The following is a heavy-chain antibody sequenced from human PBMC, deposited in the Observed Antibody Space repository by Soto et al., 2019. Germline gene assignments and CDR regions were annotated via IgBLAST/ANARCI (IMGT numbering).Heavy chain of an antibody. CDR2: ISGSGGST. D-gene: IGHD3-22*01. CDR3: AKEEYYYDSSGYSYYFDY. J-gene: IGHJ4*02. V-gene: IGHV3-23*01. Sequence: GGSLRLSCAASGFTFSSYAMSWVRQAPGKGLEWVSAISGSGGSTYYADSVKGRFTISRDNSKNTLYLQMNSLRAEDTAVYYCAKEEYYYDSSGYSYYFDYWGQGTLVTVSS. CDR1: GFTFSSYA.